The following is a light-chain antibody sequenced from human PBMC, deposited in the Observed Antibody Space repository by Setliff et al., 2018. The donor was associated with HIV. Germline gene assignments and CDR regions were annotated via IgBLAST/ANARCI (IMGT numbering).Light chain of an antibody. V-gene: IGLV3-21*01. CDR1: NIGSKS. CDR3: QVWDSSSDHPYV. Sequence: SYELVQPPSVSVAPGKTARITCGGNNIGSKSVHWYQQKPGQAPVVVIYYDSDRPSGIPERFSGSNSGNTATLTISRVEAGDEADYYCQVWDSSSDHPYVFGTGTKV. CDR2: YDS. J-gene: IGLJ1*01.